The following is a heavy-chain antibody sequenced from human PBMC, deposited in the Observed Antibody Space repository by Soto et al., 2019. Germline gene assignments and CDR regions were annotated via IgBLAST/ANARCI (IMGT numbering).Heavy chain of an antibody. CDR2: VWYDGSKK. CDR1: GFTLSTYG. D-gene: IGHD6-19*01. V-gene: IGHV3-33*01. CDR3: ARPLEQWQLGFGMDV. Sequence: LRLSCSASGFTLSTYGMHWVRQAPGKGLEWVAVVWYDGSKKYYADSVKGRFTVSRDNSKNTLYLQMNSLRAEDTAVYYCARPLEQWQLGFGMDVWGQGSPVTVSS. J-gene: IGHJ6*01.